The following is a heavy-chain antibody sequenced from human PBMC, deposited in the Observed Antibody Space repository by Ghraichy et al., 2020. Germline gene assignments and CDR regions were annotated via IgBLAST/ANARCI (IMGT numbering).Heavy chain of an antibody. D-gene: IGHD3-10*01. CDR3: AKDLTAWRFRELFPDY. Sequence: GGSLRLSCAASGFTFSSYGMHWVRQAPGKGLEWVAVISYDGSNKYYADSVKGRFTISRDNSKNTLYLQMNSLRAEDTAVYYCAKDLTAWRFRELFPDYWGQGTLVTVSS. CDR1: GFTFSSYG. V-gene: IGHV3-30*18. J-gene: IGHJ4*02. CDR2: ISYDGSNK.